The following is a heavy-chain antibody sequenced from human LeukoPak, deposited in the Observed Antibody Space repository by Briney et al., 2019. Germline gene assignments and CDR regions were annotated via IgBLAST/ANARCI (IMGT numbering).Heavy chain of an antibody. CDR1: GFTVSTYD. J-gene: IGHJ3*02. CDR2: IGTAGDT. CDR3: ARRAAADVFDI. D-gene: IGHD6-13*01. V-gene: IGHV3-13*01. Sequence: GGSLRLSCAASGFTVSTYDMHWVRQATGKGLEWVSAIGTAGDTYYPGSVKGRFTISRENAMNSLYLQMNSLRAGDTAVYYCARRAAADVFDIWGQGTMVNVSS.